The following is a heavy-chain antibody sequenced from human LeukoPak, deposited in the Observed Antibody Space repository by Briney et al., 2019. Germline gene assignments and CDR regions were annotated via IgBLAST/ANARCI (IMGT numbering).Heavy chain of an antibody. CDR3: ARGAVLMVYAIDY. Sequence: SVKVSCKASGGTFSSYAISWVRQAPGQGLEWMGGIIPIFGTANYAQKFQGRVTITTDESTSTAYMELSSLRSEDTAVYYCARGAVLMVYAIDYWGQGTLVTVSS. J-gene: IGHJ4*02. CDR2: IIPIFGTA. V-gene: IGHV1-69*05. D-gene: IGHD2-8*01. CDR1: GGTFSSYA.